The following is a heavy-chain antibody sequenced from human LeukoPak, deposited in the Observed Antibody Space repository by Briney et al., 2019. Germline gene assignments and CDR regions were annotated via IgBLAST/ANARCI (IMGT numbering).Heavy chain of an antibody. V-gene: IGHV1-8*01. CDR2: MNPNSGNT. J-gene: IGHJ5*02. CDR1: GYTFTSYD. Sequence: ASVKVSCKASGYTFTSYDINWVRQATGQGLEWMGWMNPNSGNTGYAQKFQGRVTMTRNTSISTAYMELSSLGSEDTAVYYCAREAYGSGSYPRVDPWGQGTLVTVSS. CDR3: AREAYGSGSYPRVDP. D-gene: IGHD3-10*01.